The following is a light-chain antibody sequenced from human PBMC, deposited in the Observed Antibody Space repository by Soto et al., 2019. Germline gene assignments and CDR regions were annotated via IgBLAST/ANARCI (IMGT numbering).Light chain of an antibody. V-gene: IGLV2-14*01. CDR3: GSYTSTDTPFV. CDR1: STDVGGYNY. Sequence: QSVLAQPSSVSGSPGQSITISCTGTSTDVGGYNYVSCYQHHPGKGPKLIIYEVNNRPSGVSDRFSGSKSGNKASLTISNLEAEDESDYYCGSYTSTDTPFVFGTGTKVTVL. J-gene: IGLJ1*01. CDR2: EVN.